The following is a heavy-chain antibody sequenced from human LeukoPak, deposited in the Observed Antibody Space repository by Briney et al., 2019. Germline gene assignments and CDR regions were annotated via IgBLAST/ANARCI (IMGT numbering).Heavy chain of an antibody. V-gene: IGHV4-59*01. CDR3: ARYTVSDWYFDL. CDR2: IYYSGST. Sequence: SETLSLTCTVSGGSLSSYYWSWIRQPPGKGLEWIGYIYYSGSTNYNPSLKSRVTISVDTSKNQFSLKLSSVTAADTAVYYCARYTVSDWYFDLWGRGTLVTVSS. J-gene: IGHJ2*01. CDR1: GGSLSSYY. D-gene: IGHD4-11*01.